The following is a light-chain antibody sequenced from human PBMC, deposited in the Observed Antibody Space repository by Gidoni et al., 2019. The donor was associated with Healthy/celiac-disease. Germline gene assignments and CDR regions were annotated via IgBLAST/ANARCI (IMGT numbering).Light chain of an antibody. CDR2: AAS. V-gene: IGKV1-39*01. Sequence: DIQMTQSPSSLSASVGDRVTITCRASQSISSYLNWYQQKPGKAPKLLIHAASSLQSGVPSRFSGRGSGTDFTLTISSLQPEDFATYYCQQSYSTPTFGQXTRLEIK. CDR1: QSISSY. CDR3: QQSYSTPT. J-gene: IGKJ5*01.